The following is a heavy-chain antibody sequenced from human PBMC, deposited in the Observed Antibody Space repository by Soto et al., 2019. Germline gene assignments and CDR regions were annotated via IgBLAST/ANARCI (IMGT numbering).Heavy chain of an antibody. V-gene: IGHV4-4*02. CDR1: SASISSSNW. CDR3: ARDSANCYYF. D-gene: IGHD2-2*01. CDR2: IYHSGST. Sequence: TLSLTCTVSSASISSSNWWSWVRQPPGKGLEWIGEIYHSGSTNYNPSLQSRVTISIDTSQNQFSLRMTSVTAADTAIYYCARDSANCYYFWGQGTLVTVSS. J-gene: IGHJ4*02.